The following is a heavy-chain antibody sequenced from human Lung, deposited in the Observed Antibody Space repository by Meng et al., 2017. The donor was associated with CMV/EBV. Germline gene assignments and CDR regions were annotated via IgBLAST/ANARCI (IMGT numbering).Heavy chain of an antibody. CDR2: INPSDNTT. D-gene: IGHD6-13*01. CDR3: ARELGYSSSWYCQYYFDC. J-gene: IGHJ4*02. Sequence: ASVXVSCTASGYTLTNYYIHWVRQAPGQGLEWMGIINPSDNTTIYAQKFQGRVTMTRDTSTSTVYMELISLRSDDTALDYCARELGYSSSWYCQYYFDCWGQGTLVTVSS. CDR1: GYTLTNYY. V-gene: IGHV1-46*01.